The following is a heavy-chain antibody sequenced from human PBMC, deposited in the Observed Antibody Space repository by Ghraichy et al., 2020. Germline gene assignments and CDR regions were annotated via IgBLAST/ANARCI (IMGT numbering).Heavy chain of an antibody. V-gene: IGHV3-15*01. J-gene: IGHJ4*02. CDR2: IRSETDGGTT. CDR3: TTDKATVTYGAY. D-gene: IGHD4-17*01. CDR1: GFTFTSAW. Sequence: GGSLRLSCAASGFTFTSAWMSWVRQAPGKGLEWVARIRSETDGGTTDYAAPVKGRFTISRDDSKNTLHLQMNSLKTEDTAVYYCTTDKATVTYGAYWGQGTLVTVSS.